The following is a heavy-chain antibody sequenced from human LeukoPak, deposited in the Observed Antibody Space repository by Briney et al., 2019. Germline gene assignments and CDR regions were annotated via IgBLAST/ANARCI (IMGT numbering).Heavy chain of an antibody. CDR1: GFTFSIYA. J-gene: IGHJ4*02. Sequence: RGSLRVSCAASGFTFSIYAMHWVRQAPGKGLEWVALISYDGSINDYADSVKGRFTISRDNSKNTLYLQMNSLRADDTAMYYCARGSYSSSWKTFDYWGQGTLVTVSS. V-gene: IGHV3-30*04. D-gene: IGHD6-13*01. CDR2: ISYDGSIN. CDR3: ARGSYSSSWKTFDY.